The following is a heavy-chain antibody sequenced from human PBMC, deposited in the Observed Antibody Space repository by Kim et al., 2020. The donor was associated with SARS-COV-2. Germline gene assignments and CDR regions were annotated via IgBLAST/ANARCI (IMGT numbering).Heavy chain of an antibody. Sequence: ASGKVSCKASGYTFTSYGISWVRQAPGQGLEWMGWISAYNGNTNYAQKLQGRVTMTTDTSTSTAYMELRSLRSDDTAVYYCARDLWFGELSYYWGQGTLVTVSS. CDR1: GYTFTSYG. D-gene: IGHD3-10*01. V-gene: IGHV1-18*01. CDR2: ISAYNGNT. J-gene: IGHJ4*02. CDR3: ARDLWFGELSYY.